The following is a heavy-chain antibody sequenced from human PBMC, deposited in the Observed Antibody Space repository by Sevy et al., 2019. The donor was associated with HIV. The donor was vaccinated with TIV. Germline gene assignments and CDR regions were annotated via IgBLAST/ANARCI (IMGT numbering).Heavy chain of an antibody. CDR3: ARGWVPKGRNGYCFDP. Sequence: ASVKVSCKASGYTFTDYGITWVRQAPGQGLEWMGWISTYNSNKKYAHNLQGRLTMTTDTSTSTAYMEMRSLKADDTAVYYCARGWVPKGRNGYCFDPSGQGTLVTVSS. CDR2: ISTYNSNK. CDR1: GYTFTDYG. D-gene: IGHD1-1*01. J-gene: IGHJ5*02. V-gene: IGHV1-18*01.